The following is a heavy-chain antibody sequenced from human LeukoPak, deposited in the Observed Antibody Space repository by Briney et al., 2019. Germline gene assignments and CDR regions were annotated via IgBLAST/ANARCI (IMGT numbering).Heavy chain of an antibody. D-gene: IGHD5-24*01. V-gene: IGHV1-46*01. CDR2: INPSGGST. CDR3: ARVDGSN. CDR1: GYTFTSYY. J-gene: IGHJ4*02. Sequence: ASVKVSCKASGYTFTSYYMHWVRQAPGQGLEWMGIINPSGGSTSYAQKFQGRVTMTRDMSTSTAYMELSRLRSDDTAVYYCARVDGSNWGQGTLVTVSS.